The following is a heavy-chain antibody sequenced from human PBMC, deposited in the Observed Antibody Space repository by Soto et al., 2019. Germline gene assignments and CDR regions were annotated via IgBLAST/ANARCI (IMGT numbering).Heavy chain of an antibody. CDR2: IYPGDSDT. D-gene: IGHD3-9*01. Sequence: PGESLKISCKGSGYSFTSYWIGCVRQMPWKGLEWMGIIYPGDSDTRYSPSFQGQVTISAAKSISTAYLQWSSLKASDPAMYYCASSVLRYFDWSRHACDIGGQGTMVTVS. CDR1: GYSFTSYW. J-gene: IGHJ3*02. V-gene: IGHV5-51*01. CDR3: ASSVLRYFDWSRHACDI.